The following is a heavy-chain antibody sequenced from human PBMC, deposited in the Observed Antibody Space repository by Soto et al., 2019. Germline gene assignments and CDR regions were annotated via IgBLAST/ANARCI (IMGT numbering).Heavy chain of an antibody. J-gene: IGHJ5*02. CDR3: APRRGYCSGGSCYSLWFDP. Sequence: QITLKESGPTLVKPTQTLTLTCTFSGFSLSTSGVGVGWIRQPPGKALEWLALIYWDDDKRYSPSLKSRLTSTKDTXXHXVXXTMPNMDPVHTATYYCAPRRGYCSGGSCYSLWFDPWGQGTLVTVSS. CDR1: GFSLSTSGVG. D-gene: IGHD2-15*01. V-gene: IGHV2-5*02. CDR2: IYWDDDK.